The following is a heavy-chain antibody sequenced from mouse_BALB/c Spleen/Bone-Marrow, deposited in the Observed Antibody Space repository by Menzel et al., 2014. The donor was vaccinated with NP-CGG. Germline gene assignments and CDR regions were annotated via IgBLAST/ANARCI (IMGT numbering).Heavy chain of an antibody. V-gene: IGHV1-9*01. Sequence: QVQLKESGAELMKPGASVKISCKATGYTFSSYWIEWVKQRPGHGLEWIGEILLGSGTTNYNENFKGKATFTADTSSNTAYMQLSSLTSEDSAVYYCARDYRYDGAMDYWGQGTSVTVSS. CDR3: ARDYRYDGAMDY. J-gene: IGHJ4*01. D-gene: IGHD2-14*01. CDR2: ILLGSGTT. CDR1: GYTFSSYW.